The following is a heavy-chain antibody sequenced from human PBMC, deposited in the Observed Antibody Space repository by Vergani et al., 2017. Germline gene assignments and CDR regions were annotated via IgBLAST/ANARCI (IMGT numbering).Heavy chain of an antibody. CDR3: ARAGYSYGRGSFDP. CDR2: INAGNGNT. Sequence: QVQLVQSGAEVKKPGASVKVSCKASGYTFTSYAMHWVRQAPGQRLEWMGWINAGNGNTKYSQKFQGRVTITRETSASTAYMELSSLRSEDTAVDYCARAGYSYGRGSFDPWGQGTLVTVSS. D-gene: IGHD5-18*01. J-gene: IGHJ5*02. V-gene: IGHV1-3*01. CDR1: GYTFTSYA.